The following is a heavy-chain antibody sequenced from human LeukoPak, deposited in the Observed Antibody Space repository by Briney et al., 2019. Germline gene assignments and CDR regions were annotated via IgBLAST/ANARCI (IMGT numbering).Heavy chain of an antibody. CDR3: ARDLTSSYYYDSSGYAFDI. D-gene: IGHD3-22*01. CDR1: GFTFSSYS. Sequence: GGPLRLSCAVSGFTFSSYSIHWVREAPGKGLEWVSSIRSSNSYIYYADSVKGLFTIASDNAKHSLYLQMNSLRAEDTAVYYCARDLTSSYYYDSSGYAFDIWGQGTMVTVSS. CDR2: IRSSNSYI. V-gene: IGHV3-21*01. J-gene: IGHJ3*02.